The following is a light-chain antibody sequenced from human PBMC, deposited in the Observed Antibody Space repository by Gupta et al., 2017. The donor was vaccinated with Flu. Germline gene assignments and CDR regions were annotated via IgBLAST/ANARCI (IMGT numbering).Light chain of an antibody. CDR3: QQSYDTPPT. J-gene: IGKJ4*01. CDR2: VAS. V-gene: IGKV1-39*01. Sequence: DIQMTQSPSSLSASVGDSVTITCRASQSVTTYLNWYQQKPEKAPKLLIFVASILQSGVPSRFSASGSRTEFTLTITNLQPEDFATYYCQQSYDTPPTFGGGTRVDIK. CDR1: QSVTTY.